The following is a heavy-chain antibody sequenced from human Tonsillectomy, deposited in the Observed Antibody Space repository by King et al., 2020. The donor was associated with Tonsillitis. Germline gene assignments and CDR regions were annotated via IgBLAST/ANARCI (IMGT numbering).Heavy chain of an antibody. CDR3: ATEKYYYDIKNAFDI. D-gene: IGHD3-22*01. CDR2: FDPEDGET. Sequence: QLVQSGAEVKKPGASVKVSCKVSGYTLTDLSLHWVRQTPGKGLEWMGGFDPEDGETIYAQKFQGRVTMTEDTSTDTAYMELSSLRSEDTAVYYCATEKYYYDIKNAFDIWGQGTMVTDSS. V-gene: IGHV1-24*01. CDR1: GYTLTDLS. J-gene: IGHJ3*02.